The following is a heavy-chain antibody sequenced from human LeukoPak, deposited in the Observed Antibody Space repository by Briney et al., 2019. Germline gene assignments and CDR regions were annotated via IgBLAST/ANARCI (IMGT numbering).Heavy chain of an antibody. Sequence: PGGSLRLSCAGSGFTFSSYSMNWVRHAPGKGLEWVSYIGHTGSITDYADSVKGRFTISRDNAKNSLYLQMNTLRAEDTAVYYCAGKIPDIVVVPAARSVQVSYYYYMDVWGKGTTVTVSS. CDR3: AGKIPDIVVVPAARSVQVSYYYYMDV. J-gene: IGHJ6*03. V-gene: IGHV3-48*01. CDR2: IGHTGSIT. D-gene: IGHD2-2*01. CDR1: GFTFSSYS.